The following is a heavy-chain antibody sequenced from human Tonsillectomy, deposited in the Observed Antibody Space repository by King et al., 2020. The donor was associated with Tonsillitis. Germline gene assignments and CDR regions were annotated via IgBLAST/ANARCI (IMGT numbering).Heavy chain of an antibody. CDR3: ARDPTMVRGLKPGYYYYGMAV. V-gene: IGHV3-30*04. J-gene: IGHJ6*02. CDR1: RFTFSSYA. Sequence: QLVQSGGGVVQPGRSLRLSCAASRFTFSSYAMHWVRQAPGKGLEWVAVISYDGNNKYYADSVKGRFTISRDNSKNTLYLQMNSLRADDTAVYYCARDPTMVRGLKPGYYYYGMAVWGQGTTVTVSS. D-gene: IGHD3-10*01. CDR2: ISYDGNNK.